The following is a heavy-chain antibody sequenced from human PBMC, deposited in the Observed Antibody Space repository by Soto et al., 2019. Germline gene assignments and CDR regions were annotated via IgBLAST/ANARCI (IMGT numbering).Heavy chain of an antibody. V-gene: IGHV3-53*01. D-gene: IGHD2-2*01. J-gene: IGHJ3*02. CDR1: GLTVSSNY. CDR2: IYSDGST. Sequence: GGSLRLSCAVSGLTVSSNYMSWVRQAPGKGLEWVSMIYSDGSTYYADPVKGRFSISRDISENTLYLQMNSLKAEDTAFYYCAMRPLGYCSGTNCYDAFHIWGPGTMVTVSS. CDR3: AMRPLGYCSGTNCYDAFHI.